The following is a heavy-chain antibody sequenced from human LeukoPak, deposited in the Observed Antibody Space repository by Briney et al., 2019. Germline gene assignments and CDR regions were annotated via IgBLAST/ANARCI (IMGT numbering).Heavy chain of an antibody. J-gene: IGHJ4*02. D-gene: IGHD4-17*01. CDR1: GFTVSSNY. CDR2: IYSGGNT. Sequence: GGSLRLSCAASGFTVSSNYMSWVRQAPGKGLEWVSVIYSGGNTYYADSVKGRFNISRDNSENTVYLQMNSLRAEDTAVYYCVREGNGYGDHYFDYWGQGTLVTVSS. CDR3: VREGNGYGDHYFDY. V-gene: IGHV3-53*01.